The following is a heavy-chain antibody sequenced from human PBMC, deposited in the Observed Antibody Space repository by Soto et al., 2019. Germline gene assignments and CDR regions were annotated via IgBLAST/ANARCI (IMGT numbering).Heavy chain of an antibody. Sequence: EVQLLESGGGLVQPGGSLRLSCAASGFTFSSYAMNWVRQAPGKGLEWVSTVSGSGSNTFYADSVKGRFTISRDNSKNTLSLQMNSLRAEDTAVYYCAKEGRLRVRNYFDYWGQVTLVTVSS. V-gene: IGHV3-23*01. CDR3: AKEGRLRVRNYFDY. CDR2: VSGSGSNT. CDR1: GFTFSSYA. J-gene: IGHJ4*02. D-gene: IGHD6-25*01.